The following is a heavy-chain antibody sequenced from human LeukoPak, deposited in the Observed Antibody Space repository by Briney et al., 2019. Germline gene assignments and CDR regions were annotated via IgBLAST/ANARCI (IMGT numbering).Heavy chain of an antibody. CDR1: GLTFSTYD. J-gene: IGHJ3*01. CDR3: ARGGYSGFDV. Sequence: GGSLRLSCAASGLTFSTYDMHWVRQATGEGLEWVSGIGKGGDTYYVGSVKGRFTISRENAKNSLYLQMNSQRSGDTAVYYCARGGYSGFDVWGQGTVVTVSS. V-gene: IGHV3-13*04. D-gene: IGHD5-12*01. CDR2: IGKGGDT.